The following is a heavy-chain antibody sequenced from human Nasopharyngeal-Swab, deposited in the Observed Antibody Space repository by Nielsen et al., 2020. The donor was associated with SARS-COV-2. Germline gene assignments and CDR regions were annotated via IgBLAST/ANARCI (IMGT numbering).Heavy chain of an antibody. D-gene: IGHD3-10*01. V-gene: IGHV3-7*01. CDR1: GFTFSSYW. J-gene: IGHJ3*02. Sequence: GESLKISCAASGFTFSSYWMSWVRQAPGKGLEWVANIKQDGSEKYYVDSVKGRFTISRDNAKNSLYLQMNSLRAEDTAVYYCARDHELPLWFGESMGPAFDIWGQGTMVTVSS. CDR3: ARDHELPLWFGESMGPAFDI. CDR2: IKQDGSEK.